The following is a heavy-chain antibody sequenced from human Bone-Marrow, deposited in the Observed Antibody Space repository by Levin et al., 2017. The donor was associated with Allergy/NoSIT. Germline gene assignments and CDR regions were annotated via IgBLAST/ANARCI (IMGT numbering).Heavy chain of an antibody. J-gene: IGHJ3*02. D-gene: IGHD1-1*01. CDR3: AREKTGPRGGFDI. Sequence: GGSLRLSCAASGFPFSSSCMSWVRQAPGKGLEWVANIKQDGGEKHLVDSVKGRFSISRDNAKNSLYLQMNSLRAEDTAVYYCAREKTGPRGGFDIWGQGTMVTVSS. V-gene: IGHV3-7*01. CDR1: GFPFSSSC. CDR2: IKQDGGEK.